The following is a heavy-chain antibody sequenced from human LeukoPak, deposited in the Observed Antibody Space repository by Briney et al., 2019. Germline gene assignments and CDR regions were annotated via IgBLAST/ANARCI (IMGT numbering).Heavy chain of an antibody. Sequence: ASVKVSCKSSGYTFTSYYMYWVRQAPGQGLEWMGIINPSGGSTSYAQKFQGRVTMTRDTSTSTVYMELSSLRSEDTAVYYCARDRCMVPGTVDYWGQGTLVTVSS. CDR2: INPSGGST. V-gene: IGHV1-46*01. CDR3: ARDRCMVPGTVDY. D-gene: IGHD3-10*01. CDR1: GYTFTSYY. J-gene: IGHJ4*02.